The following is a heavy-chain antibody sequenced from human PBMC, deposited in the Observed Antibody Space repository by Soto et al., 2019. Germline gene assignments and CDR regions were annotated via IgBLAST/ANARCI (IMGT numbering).Heavy chain of an antibody. CDR1: GFSLSNARMG. CDR3: ARTIAVAGQGTADY. D-gene: IGHD6-19*01. J-gene: IGHJ4*02. CDR2: IFSNDEK. Sequence: SGPTLVNPTETLTLTCTVSGFSLSNARMGVSWIRQPPGKALEWLAHIFSNDEKSYSTSLKSRLTISKDTSKSQVVLTMTNMDPVYTATYYCARTIAVAGQGTADYWGQGTLVTVSS. V-gene: IGHV2-26*01.